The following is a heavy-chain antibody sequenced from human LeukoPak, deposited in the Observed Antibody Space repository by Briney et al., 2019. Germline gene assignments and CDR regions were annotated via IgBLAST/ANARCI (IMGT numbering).Heavy chain of an antibody. CDR2: IIPILRSA. V-gene: IGHV1-69*16. D-gene: IGHD1-7*01. CDR1: VGTFTSHS. Sequence: SVKVSCKASVGTFTSHSVSWVRQAPGQGLEWMGAIIPILRSANYAQKFQGRGTITTDESTRTVYMNLSSLRNDDTGLYFCARDRANKGTPLKAFDIWGQGTMVTVSS. J-gene: IGHJ3*02. CDR3: ARDRANKGTPLKAFDI.